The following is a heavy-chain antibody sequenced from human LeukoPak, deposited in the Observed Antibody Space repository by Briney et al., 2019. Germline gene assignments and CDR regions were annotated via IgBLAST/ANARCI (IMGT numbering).Heavy chain of an antibody. Sequence: PGGSLRLSCAASGFTFSSYDMHWVRQATGKGLEWVSAIGTAGDTYYPGSVKGRFTISRENAKNSLYLQINSLRAGDTAVYYCARDKEDFGMDVWGQGTTVTVSS. D-gene: IGHD2-15*01. V-gene: IGHV3-13*01. CDR1: GFTFSSYD. CDR2: IGTAGDT. J-gene: IGHJ6*02. CDR3: ARDKEDFGMDV.